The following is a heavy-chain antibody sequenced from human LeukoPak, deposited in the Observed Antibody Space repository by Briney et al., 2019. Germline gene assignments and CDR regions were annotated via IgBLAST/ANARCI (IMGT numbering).Heavy chain of an antibody. CDR3: ARACYGGNSLGEGWFDP. J-gene: IGHJ5*02. CDR2: IIPIFGTA. Sequence: SVKVSCKASGGTFSSYAISWVRQAPGQGLEWMGGIIPIFGTANYAQEFQGRVTITTDESTSTAYMELSSLRSEDTAVYYCARACYGGNSLGEGWFDPWGQGTLVTVSS. D-gene: IGHD4-23*01. V-gene: IGHV1-69*05. CDR1: GGTFSSYA.